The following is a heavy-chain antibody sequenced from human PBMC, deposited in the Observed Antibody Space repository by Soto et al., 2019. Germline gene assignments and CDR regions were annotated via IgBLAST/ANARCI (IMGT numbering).Heavy chain of an antibody. Sequence: QVQLRESGPGLLKPSQTLSVTCTVSGGSISSDAYYWSWIRQPPGKGLEWIGYIYYSGRTSYNPSLKSRLTISKDTSKNQFSRKLNSVSAADTAVYYCARDRSNSPDYFDYWGQGTLVTVSS. CDR1: GGSISSDAYY. CDR2: IYYSGRT. D-gene: IGHD6-6*01. J-gene: IGHJ4*02. CDR3: ARDRSNSPDYFDY. V-gene: IGHV4-30-4*01.